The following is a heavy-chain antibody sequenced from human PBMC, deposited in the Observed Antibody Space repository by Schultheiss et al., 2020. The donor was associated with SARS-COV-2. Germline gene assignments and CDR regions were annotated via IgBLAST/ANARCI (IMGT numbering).Heavy chain of an antibody. CDR1: GFTFSSYS. CDR3: ASYHSSSWYVNLAY. J-gene: IGHJ4*02. V-gene: IGHV3-21*01. D-gene: IGHD6-13*01. Sequence: GESLKISCAASGFTFSSYSMNWVRQAPGKGLEWVSSISSSSSYIYYADSVKGRFTISRDNAKNSLYLQMNSLRAEDTAVYYCASYHSSSWYVNLAYWGQGTLVTVSS. CDR2: ISSSSSYI.